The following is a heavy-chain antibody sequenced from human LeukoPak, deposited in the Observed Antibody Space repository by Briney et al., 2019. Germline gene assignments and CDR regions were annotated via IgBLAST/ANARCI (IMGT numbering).Heavy chain of an antibody. D-gene: IGHD3-16*01. CDR1: GYTFTDYY. CDR3: ARDWDYDYVWGSYSFDP. CDR2: INPNSGGT. V-gene: IGHV1-2*02. J-gene: IGHJ5*02. Sequence: ASVQVSCKASGYTFTDYYIHWVRQAPGQGLEWMGWINPNSGGTNYAQKFQGRVTMTRDTSISTAYMELSRLRSDDTAVYYCARDWDYDYVWGSYSFDPWGQGTLVTVSS.